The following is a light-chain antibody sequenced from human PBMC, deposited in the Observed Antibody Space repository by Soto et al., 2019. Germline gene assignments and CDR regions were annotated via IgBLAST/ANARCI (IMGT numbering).Light chain of an antibody. CDR2: DAS. CDR1: QSVSST. V-gene: IGKV3-11*01. CDR3: QQRITWPST. J-gene: IGKJ2*01. Sequence: EIVLTQSPATLSLSPGESATLSCRASQSVSSTLAWYQQKAGQAPRLLIYDASNRATGIPARFSGSGSGTDFTLTIGSLEPEDFAIYYCQQRITWPSTFGQGTKLEIK.